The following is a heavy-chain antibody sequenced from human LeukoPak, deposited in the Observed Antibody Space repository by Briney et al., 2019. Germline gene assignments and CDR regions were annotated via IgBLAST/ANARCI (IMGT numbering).Heavy chain of an antibody. V-gene: IGHV3-23*01. CDR1: GFTFSSYA. Sequence: PGGSLRLSCAASGFTFSSYAMTWVRQAPGKGLEWVSVISTSGGNTYSADSVKGRFTISRDNSKNTLYLQMNSLRAEATAVYYCAKGWGGSYRIFDYWGQGTLVTVST. J-gene: IGHJ4*02. D-gene: IGHD1-26*01. CDR2: ISTSGGNT. CDR3: AKGWGGSYRIFDY.